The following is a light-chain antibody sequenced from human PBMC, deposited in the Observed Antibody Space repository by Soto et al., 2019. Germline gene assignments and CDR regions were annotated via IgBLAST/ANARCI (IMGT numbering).Light chain of an antibody. CDR2: GAS. CDR1: LSVSVY. V-gene: IGKV3-20*01. Sequence: EIVLTQSPATLSVSKGERATLSCRTSLSVSVYLDWYQQKPGQAPRLLIYGASNRATGIPDRFSGSGSGTDFTLTISRLEPEDFAVYYCQQYVSSGTFGQGT. CDR3: QQYVSSGT. J-gene: IGKJ1*01.